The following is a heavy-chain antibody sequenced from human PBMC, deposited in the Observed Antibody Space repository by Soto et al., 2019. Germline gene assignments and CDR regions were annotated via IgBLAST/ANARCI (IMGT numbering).Heavy chain of an antibody. J-gene: IGHJ6*02. CDR2: IDPSDSYT. V-gene: IGHV5-10-1*01. D-gene: IGHD5-18*01. CDR3: ARQGYSYGYPYYYGMDV. Sequence: GESLNISCTGSGYSFSSYWISWVRQMPGKGLEWMGRIDPSDSYTNYSPSFQGHVTISADKSISTAYLQWSSLKASDTAMYYCARQGYSYGYPYYYGMDVWGQGTTVTVSS. CDR1: GYSFSSYW.